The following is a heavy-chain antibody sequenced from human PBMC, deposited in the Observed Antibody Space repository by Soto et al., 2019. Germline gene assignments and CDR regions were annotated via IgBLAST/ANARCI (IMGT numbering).Heavy chain of an antibody. Sequence: ASVEVSCQASRYTFSVYYIHWVRQAPGQGLEWMGILNSNTGGTSYPQKFQGRVTMTRDTSTTTVYMELSSLTSDDTGVYYCARVLGASGMDVWGQGTTVTVSS. CDR3: ARVLGASGMDV. V-gene: IGHV1-46*01. J-gene: IGHJ6*02. CDR1: RYTFSVYY. CDR2: LNSNTGGT.